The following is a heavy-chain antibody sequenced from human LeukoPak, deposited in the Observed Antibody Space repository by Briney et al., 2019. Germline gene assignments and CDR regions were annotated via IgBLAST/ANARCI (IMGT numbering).Heavy chain of an antibody. V-gene: IGHV4-34*01. J-gene: IGHJ4*02. D-gene: IGHD3-10*01. CDR3: ARHPSLWFEIDY. CDR1: GGSFSGYY. CDR2: INHSGST. Sequence: PSETLSLTCAVYGGSFSGYYWSWIRQPPGKGLEWIGEINHSGSTNYNPSLKSRVTISVDTSKNQFSLKLSSVTAADTAVYYCARHPSLWFEIDYWGQGTLVTVSS.